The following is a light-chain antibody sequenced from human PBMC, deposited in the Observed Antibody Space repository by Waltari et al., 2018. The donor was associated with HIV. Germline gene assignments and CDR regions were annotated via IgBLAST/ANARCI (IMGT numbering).Light chain of an antibody. CDR3: AAWDDSLSGWV. CDR2: RNN. CDR1: SSHIDGNY. Sequence: QSVLTQPPSASETPGQRVTISCSGSSSHIDGNYVYWYHHLPGTAPKLPIYRNNQRPSGVPDRFSGSKSGASASLAISGLRSEDEADYYCAAWDDSLSGWVFGGGTKLTVL. J-gene: IGLJ3*02. V-gene: IGLV1-47*01.